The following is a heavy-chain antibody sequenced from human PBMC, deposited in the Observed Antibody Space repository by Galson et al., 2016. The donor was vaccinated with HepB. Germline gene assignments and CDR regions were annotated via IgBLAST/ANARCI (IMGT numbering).Heavy chain of an antibody. CDR2: TYYRSMWST. CDR1: GDSVSSHTAA. CDR3: AREEGSGWSKKPFDI. Sequence: CAISGDSVSSHTAAWTWFRQSPSRGLEWLGRTYYRSMWSTDYAVSVRSRMTITPDTSKNQFSLQLNSVTPEDTAVYYCAREEGSGWSKKPFDIWGQGTMVTVSS. D-gene: IGHD6-19*01. V-gene: IGHV6-1*01. J-gene: IGHJ3*02.